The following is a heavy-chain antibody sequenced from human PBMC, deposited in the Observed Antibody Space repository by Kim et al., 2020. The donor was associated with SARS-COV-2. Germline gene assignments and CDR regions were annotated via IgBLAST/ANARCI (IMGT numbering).Heavy chain of an antibody. CDR3: ARASAAAGTAPGGHFDY. CDR1: GDSVSSNSAA. Sequence: SQTLSLTCAISGDSVSSNSAAWNWIRQSPSRGLEWLGRTYYRSKWYNDYAVSVKSRITINPDTSKNQFSLQLNSVTPEDTAVYYCARASAAAGTAPGGHFDYWGQGTLVTVSS. D-gene: IGHD6-13*01. CDR2: TYYRSKWYN. J-gene: IGHJ4*02. V-gene: IGHV6-1*01.